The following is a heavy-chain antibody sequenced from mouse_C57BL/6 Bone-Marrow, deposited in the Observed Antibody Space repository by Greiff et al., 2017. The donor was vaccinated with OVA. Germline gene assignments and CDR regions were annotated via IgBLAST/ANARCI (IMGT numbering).Heavy chain of an antibody. V-gene: IGHV1-19*01. D-gene: IGHD1-1*01. CDR3: ARFITTVVATDFDY. Sequence: EVQLQQSGPVLVKPGASVKMSCKASGYTFTDYYMNWVKQSHGKSLEWIGVINPYNGGTSYNEKFKGKATLTVDKSSSTAYMELNRLTAEDSAVYYCARFITTVVATDFDYWGQGTTLTVSS. J-gene: IGHJ2*01. CDR1: GYTFTDYY. CDR2: INPYNGGT.